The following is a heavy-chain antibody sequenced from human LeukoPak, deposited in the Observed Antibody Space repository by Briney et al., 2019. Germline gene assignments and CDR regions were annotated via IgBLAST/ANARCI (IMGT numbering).Heavy chain of an antibody. CDR3: AKDLPAAYFDY. J-gene: IGHJ4*02. D-gene: IGHD2-15*01. CDR1: VGTFRSYA. Sequence: ASVKVSCQASVGTFRSYAISWLRQAPGKGREWMGGFDPEDGETIYAQKFQGRVTMTEDTSTDTAYLELSSLRSEDTAVYYCAKDLPAAYFDYWGQGTLVTVSS. CDR2: FDPEDGET. V-gene: IGHV1-24*01.